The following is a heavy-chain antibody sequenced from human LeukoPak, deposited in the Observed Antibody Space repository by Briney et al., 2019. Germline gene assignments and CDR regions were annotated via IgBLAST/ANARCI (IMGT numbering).Heavy chain of an antibody. CDR2: ISSSSSYI. Sequence: PGGSLRLSCAASGFTFSSYSMNWVRQAPGKGLEWVSSISSSSSYIYYADSVKGRFTISRDNAKNSLYLQMNSLRAEDTAVYYCARDNLLTRQNYYCYYGMDVWGQGTTVTVSS. V-gene: IGHV3-21*01. CDR3: ARDNLLTRQNYYCYYGMDV. CDR1: GFTFSSYS. J-gene: IGHJ6*02.